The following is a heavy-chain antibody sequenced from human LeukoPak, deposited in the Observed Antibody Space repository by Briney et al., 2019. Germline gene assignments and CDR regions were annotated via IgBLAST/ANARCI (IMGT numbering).Heavy chain of an antibody. CDR2: IYYSGST. CDR3: ARVLYYDSSGYRNWFDP. D-gene: IGHD3-22*01. Sequence: PSETLSLTCTVSGGSISSSSYYWGWIRQPPGKGLEWIGSIYYSGSTYYNPSLKSRVTISVDTSKNQFSLKLSSVTAADTAVYYCARVLYYDSSGYRNWFDPWGQGTLVTVSS. CDR1: GGSISSSSYY. V-gene: IGHV4-39*07. J-gene: IGHJ5*02.